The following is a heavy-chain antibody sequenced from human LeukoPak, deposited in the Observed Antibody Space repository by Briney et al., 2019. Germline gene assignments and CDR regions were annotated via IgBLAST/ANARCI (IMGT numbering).Heavy chain of an antibody. V-gene: IGHV4-39*01. CDR3: ARPSTVTTSDNWFDP. CDR1: GGSISSSSYY. J-gene: IGHJ5*02. D-gene: IGHD4-17*01. CDR2: IYYSGST. Sequence: SETLSLTCTVSGGSISSSSYYWGWIRQPPGKGLEWIGSIYYSGSTYYNPSLKSRVTISVDTSRNQFSLKLSSVTAADTAVYYCARPSTVTTSDNWFDPWGQGTLVTVSS.